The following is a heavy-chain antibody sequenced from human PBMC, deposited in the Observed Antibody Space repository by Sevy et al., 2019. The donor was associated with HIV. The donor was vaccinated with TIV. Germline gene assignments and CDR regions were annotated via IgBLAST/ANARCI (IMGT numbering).Heavy chain of an antibody. J-gene: IGHJ6*02. CDR1: GFTFSTYG. V-gene: IGHV3-30*02. CDR3: AKVLHIVVVPAAIDYYYGMDV. D-gene: IGHD2-2*01. Sequence: GGSLRLSCAASGFTFSTYGMHWVRQAPGKGLEWVAFIRFDGTIQYYTDSVKGRLTISRDNSKNTLYLQMNSLRAEDTAVYFCAKVLHIVVVPAAIDYYYGMDVWDQGTTVTVSS. CDR2: IRFDGTIQ.